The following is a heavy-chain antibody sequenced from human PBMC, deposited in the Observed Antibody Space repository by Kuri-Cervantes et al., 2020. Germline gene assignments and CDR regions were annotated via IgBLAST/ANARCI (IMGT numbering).Heavy chain of an antibody. V-gene: IGHV3-30-3*01. J-gene: IGHJ6*02. CDR1: GFTFSSYA. CDR2: MSYDGSNK. CDR3: ARGGYGMDV. Sequence: GESLKISCAASGFTFSSYAMHWVRQAPGKGLEWVAVMSYDGSNKYYADSVKGRFTISRDNSKNTLYLQMNSLRAEDTAVYYCARGGYGMDVWGQGTLVTVSS.